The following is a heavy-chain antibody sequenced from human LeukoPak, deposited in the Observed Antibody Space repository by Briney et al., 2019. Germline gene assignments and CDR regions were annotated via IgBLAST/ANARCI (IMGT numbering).Heavy chain of an antibody. V-gene: IGHV4-59*08. CDR3: ARHGGTVVVNDAFDV. J-gene: IGHJ3*01. CDR1: GGSISSYY. Sequence: PSETLSLTCTVSGGSISSYYWSWIRQPPGKGLEWIGCIYYNGRTTYNPSLSSRVTISVDMSKNQFSLKLSSVSAADTAIYYCARHGGTVVVNDAFDVWGQGTVVTVSS. CDR2: IYYNGRT. D-gene: IGHD2-15*01.